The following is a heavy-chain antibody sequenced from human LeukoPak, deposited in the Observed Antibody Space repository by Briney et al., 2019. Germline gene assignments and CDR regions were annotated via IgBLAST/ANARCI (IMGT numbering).Heavy chain of an antibody. V-gene: IGHV4-34*01. CDR2: INHSGST. J-gene: IGHJ4*02. CDR1: GGSFSGYY. Sequence: PSETLSLTCAVYGGSFSGYYWSWIRQPPGKGLEWSGEINHSGSTNYNPSLKSRVTISVDTSKNQFSLKLSSVTAADTAVYYCARAGRWLLFDYWGQGTLVTVSS. D-gene: IGHD5-24*01. CDR3: ARAGRWLLFDY.